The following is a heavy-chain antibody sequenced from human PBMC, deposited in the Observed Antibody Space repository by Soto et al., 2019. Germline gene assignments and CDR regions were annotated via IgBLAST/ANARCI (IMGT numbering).Heavy chain of an antibody. CDR2: ISAYNGNT. CDR1: GYTFTSYG. CDR3: ARKRGYSYGYLDRYYMDV. Sequence: ASVKVSCKASGYTFTSYGISWVRQAPGQGLEWMGWISAYNGNTNYAQKLQGRVTMTTDTSTSTAYMELRSLRSDDTAVYYCARKRGYSYGYLDRYYMDVWGKGTKVTVSS. J-gene: IGHJ6*03. D-gene: IGHD5-18*01. V-gene: IGHV1-18*01.